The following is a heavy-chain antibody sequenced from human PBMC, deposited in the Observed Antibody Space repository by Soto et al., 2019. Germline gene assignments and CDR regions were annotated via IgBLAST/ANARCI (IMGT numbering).Heavy chain of an antibody. D-gene: IGHD5-12*01. V-gene: IGHV1-3*04. CDR2: INTGNGNT. Sequence: QVQLVQSGAEVKKPGASVKVSCKASGITSTTYAIHWVRQAPGQGLEWMGWINTGNGNTRYSQRFLGSVSLTTDTSASTASMDLSSLTSEDTAVYCCARAISGYVTWGQGTLITVSS. CDR3: ARAISGYVT. CDR1: GITSTTYA. J-gene: IGHJ5*02.